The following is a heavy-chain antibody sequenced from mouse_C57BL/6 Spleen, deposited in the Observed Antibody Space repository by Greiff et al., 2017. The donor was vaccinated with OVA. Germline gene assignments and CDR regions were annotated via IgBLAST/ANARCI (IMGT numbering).Heavy chain of an antibody. V-gene: IGHV5-6*01. CDR1: GFTFSSYG. D-gene: IGHD1-1*01. CDR3: AREVLTTVVAGFDY. CDR2: ISSGGSYT. J-gene: IGHJ2*01. Sequence: EVQLVESGGDLVKPGGSLKLSCAASGFTFSSYGMSWVRQTPDKRLEWVATISSGGSYTYYPDSVKGRFTISRDNAKNTLYLQMSSLKSEDTAMYFCAREVLTTVVAGFDYWGQGTTLTVSS.